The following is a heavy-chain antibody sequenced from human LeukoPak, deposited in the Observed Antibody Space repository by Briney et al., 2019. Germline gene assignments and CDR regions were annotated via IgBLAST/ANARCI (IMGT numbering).Heavy chain of an antibody. CDR1: GGTFSSYT. CDR2: IIPILGIA. Sequence: SVKVSCKASGGTFSSYTMSWVRQAPGQGLEWMGMIIPILGIANYAQKFQGRVTITADKSTSTAYMELSSLRSEDTAVYYCARDRDSYYYDSSGKFDYWGQGTLVTVSS. J-gene: IGHJ4*02. D-gene: IGHD3-22*01. V-gene: IGHV1-69*04. CDR3: ARDRDSYYYDSSGKFDY.